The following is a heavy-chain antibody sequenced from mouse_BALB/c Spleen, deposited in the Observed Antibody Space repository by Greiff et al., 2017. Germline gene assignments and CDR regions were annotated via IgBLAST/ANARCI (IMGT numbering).Heavy chain of an antibody. Sequence: EVQLQQSGPELVKPGASVKISCKASGYTFTDYNMHWVKQSHGKSLEWIGYIYPYNGGTGYNQKFKSKATLTVDNFSSTAYMELRSLTSEDSAVYYCAREDYYGYSAWFAYWGQGTLVTVSA. CDR1: GYTFTDYN. D-gene: IGHD1-2*01. J-gene: IGHJ3*01. V-gene: IGHV1S29*02. CDR2: IYPYNGGT. CDR3: AREDYYGYSAWFAY.